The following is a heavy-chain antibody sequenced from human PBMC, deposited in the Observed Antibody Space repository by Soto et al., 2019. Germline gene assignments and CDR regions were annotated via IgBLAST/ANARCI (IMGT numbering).Heavy chain of an antibody. D-gene: IGHD2-2*02. CDR1: GGSSSTYY. V-gene: IGHV4-59*01. Sequence: TSETLSLTCTVSGGSSSTYYWTWIRQPPGKGLEWIGYIYDSGNSNYNPSLKSRVSISLDTSKSQFSLKLRSVTAADTAMYYCARDQLGYCSSTTCYNRLDPWGQGTLVTVSS. J-gene: IGHJ5*02. CDR3: ARDQLGYCSSTTCYNRLDP. CDR2: IYDSGNS.